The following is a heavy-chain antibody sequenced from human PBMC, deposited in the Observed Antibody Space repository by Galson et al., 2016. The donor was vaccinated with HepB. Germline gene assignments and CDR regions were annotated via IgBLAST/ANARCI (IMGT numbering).Heavy chain of an antibody. CDR1: GFPFSNYN. Sequence: SLRLSCAASGFPFSNYNMNWVRQAPGKGLEWVSSISTTSRYIYYADSIKGRFTISRDNAKNSVYLQLNGLRVEDTAIYYCARYCTSCSAYFFYGMDVWGQGTTVSVSS. V-gene: IGHV3-21*01. D-gene: IGHD2-2*01. J-gene: IGHJ6*02. CDR3: ARYCTSCSAYFFYGMDV. CDR2: ISTTSRYI.